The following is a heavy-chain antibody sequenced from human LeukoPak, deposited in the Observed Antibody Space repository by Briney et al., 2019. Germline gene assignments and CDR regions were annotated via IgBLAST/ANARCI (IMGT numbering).Heavy chain of an antibody. CDR2: IKQDGSER. J-gene: IGHJ4*02. Sequence: GGSLRLSCEASGFSMSVYWMSWVRQAPGKGLEWVGNIKQDGSERNYVDSVKGRFTISRDNAKKSLYLQMDSLRAEDTAVYYCARGFGFGEFYYFDYWGQGTLVTVSS. D-gene: IGHD3-10*01. CDR1: GFSMSVYW. CDR3: ARGFGFGEFYYFDY. V-gene: IGHV3-7*01.